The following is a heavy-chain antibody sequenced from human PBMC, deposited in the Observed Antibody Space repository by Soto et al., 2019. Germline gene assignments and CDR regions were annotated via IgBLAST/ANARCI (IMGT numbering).Heavy chain of an antibody. CDR3: ARQGHWLGVLDY. Sequence: QLQLQESGPGLVKPSETLSLTCTVSGDSINNSGFYWGWIRQPPGKGLEWIGSIFYSGSTYYNSSLQRRVTMSVDTSKNQFSLKLSSVTAADTAVYYCARQGHWLGVLDYWGQGTLVPVSS. V-gene: IGHV4-39*01. CDR1: GDSINNSGFY. J-gene: IGHJ4*02. CDR2: IFYSGST. D-gene: IGHD6-19*01.